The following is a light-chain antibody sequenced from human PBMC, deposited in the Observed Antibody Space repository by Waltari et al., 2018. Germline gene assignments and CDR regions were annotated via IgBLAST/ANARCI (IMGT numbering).Light chain of an antibody. V-gene: IGKV3-20*01. CDR1: QSIGRS. CDR3: QHYVRLPVT. Sequence: EIMLTQSPGTLSLSPGERATLSCRTSQSIGRSLAWYQQKPGQAPRLLIYGASSRATDSPDRFSGSGSGTDFSLTINTLEPEDCALYYCQHYVRLPVTFGQGTKVEIK. CDR2: GAS. J-gene: IGKJ1*01.